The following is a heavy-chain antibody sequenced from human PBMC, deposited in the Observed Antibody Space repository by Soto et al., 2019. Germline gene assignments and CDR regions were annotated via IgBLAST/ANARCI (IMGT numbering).Heavy chain of an antibody. CDR3: ARVDYYDSSGYYYDTFGYYGMDV. Sequence: ASVKVSCKASGYTFTSYGISWVRQAPGQGLEWMGWISAYNGNTNYAQKLQGRVTMTTGTSTSKAYMELRSLRSDDTAVYYCARVDYYDSSGYYYDTFGYYGMDVWGQGTTVTVSS. CDR2: ISAYNGNT. J-gene: IGHJ6*02. CDR1: GYTFTSYG. V-gene: IGHV1-18*04. D-gene: IGHD3-22*01.